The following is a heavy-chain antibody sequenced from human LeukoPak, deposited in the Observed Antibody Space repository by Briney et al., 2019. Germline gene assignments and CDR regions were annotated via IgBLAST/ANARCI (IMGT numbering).Heavy chain of an antibody. V-gene: IGHV1-18*01. Sequence: GASVKVSCKASDYTFTSYGISWVRQAPGQGLEWMGWISAYNGNTNYAQKLQGRVTMTTDTSTSTAYMELRSLRSDDAAVYYCARDQYYYDSSGYSPGYYYGMDVWGQGTTVTVSS. CDR2: ISAYNGNT. D-gene: IGHD3-22*01. J-gene: IGHJ6*02. CDR1: DYTFTSYG. CDR3: ARDQYYYDSSGYSPGYYYGMDV.